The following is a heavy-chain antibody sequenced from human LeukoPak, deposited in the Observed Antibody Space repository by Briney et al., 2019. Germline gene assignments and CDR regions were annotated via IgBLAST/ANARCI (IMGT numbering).Heavy chain of an antibody. J-gene: IGHJ4*02. CDR1: EFTFSTYA. Sequence: GGSLRLSCAGSEFTFSTYAMNWVRQAPGKGLEWVSGISWNSGSIGYADSVKGRFTISRDNAKNSLYLQMNSLRAEDTALYYCAKDSEGYSYGFDADYWGQGTLVTVSS. CDR2: ISWNSGSI. CDR3: AKDSEGYSYGFDADY. D-gene: IGHD5-18*01. V-gene: IGHV3-9*01.